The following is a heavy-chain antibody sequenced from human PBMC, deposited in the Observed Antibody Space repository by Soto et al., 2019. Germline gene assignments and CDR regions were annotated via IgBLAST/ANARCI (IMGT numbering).Heavy chain of an antibody. CDR1: GGTFSSYT. V-gene: IGHV1-69*04. CDR3: AREGTVAASGNWFDP. D-gene: IGHD6-19*01. CDR2: IIPILGIA. Sequence: SVKVSCKASGGTFSSYTISWVRQAPGQGLEWMGRIIPILGIANYAQKFQGRVTITADKSTSTAYMELSSLRSEDTAVYYCAREGTVAASGNWFDPWGQGTLVTVSS. J-gene: IGHJ5*02.